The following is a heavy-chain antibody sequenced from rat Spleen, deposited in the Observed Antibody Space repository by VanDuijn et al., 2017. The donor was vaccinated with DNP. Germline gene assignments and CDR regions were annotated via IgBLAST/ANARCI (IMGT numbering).Heavy chain of an antibody. CDR1: GFTFSDYY. Sequence: EVQLVESGGGLVQPGRSLKLSCAASGFTFSDYYMAWVRQAPTKGLEWVAYISYDGGSTYYGDSVKGRFTISRDNAKSTLYLQMNSLRSEDMATYYCARHEDGGYSGDWFAYWGQGTLVTVSS. CDR2: ISYDGGST. D-gene: IGHD1-11*01. CDR3: ARHEDGGYSGDWFAY. J-gene: IGHJ3*01. V-gene: IGHV5-22*01.